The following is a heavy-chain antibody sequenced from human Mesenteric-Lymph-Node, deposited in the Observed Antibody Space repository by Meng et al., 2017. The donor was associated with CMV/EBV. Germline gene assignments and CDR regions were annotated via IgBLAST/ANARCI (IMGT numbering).Heavy chain of an antibody. Sequence: GESLKISCTASGFTFGDYAMSWVRQAPGKGLEWVGFIRSKAYGGTIEYAASVKGRFTISRDDSKSIAYLQMNSLTTEDTAIYYCTTPLPYYDFWGSFGYWGQGTLVTVSS. CDR2: IRSKAYGGTI. J-gene: IGHJ4*02. CDR1: GFTFGDYA. CDR3: TTPLPYYDFWGSFGY. V-gene: IGHV3-49*04. D-gene: IGHD3-3*01.